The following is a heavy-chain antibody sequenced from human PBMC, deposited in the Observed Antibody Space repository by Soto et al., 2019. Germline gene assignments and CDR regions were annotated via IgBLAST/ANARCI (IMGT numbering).Heavy chain of an antibody. V-gene: IGHV1-69*06. CDR3: ARDQALEMATFSYYYGMDV. D-gene: IGHD5-12*01. CDR2: IIPIFGTA. Sequence: QVQLVQSGAEVKKPGSSVKVSCKASGGTFSSYAISWVRQAPGQGLEWMGGIIPIFGTANYEQKFQGRVTITEDKSTSTAYMELSSLRSEDTAVYYCARDQALEMATFSYYYGMDVWGQGTTVTVSS. CDR1: GGTFSSYA. J-gene: IGHJ6*02.